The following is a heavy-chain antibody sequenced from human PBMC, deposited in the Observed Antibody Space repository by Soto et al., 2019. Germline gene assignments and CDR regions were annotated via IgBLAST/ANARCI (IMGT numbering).Heavy chain of an antibody. Sequence: EVQLLESGGGLVQPGGSLRLSCAASGFTFSGYAMSWVRQAPGKGLEWVSTISGRGGTTYYADSVKGRFTISRDNSKNTLYLQMNSLRADDTAIYYCAKDRSSAGTTVRFDPWGQGTLVTVSS. J-gene: IGHJ5*02. CDR3: AKDRSSAGTTVRFDP. D-gene: IGHD1-1*01. CDR2: ISGRGGTT. CDR1: GFTFSGYA. V-gene: IGHV3-23*01.